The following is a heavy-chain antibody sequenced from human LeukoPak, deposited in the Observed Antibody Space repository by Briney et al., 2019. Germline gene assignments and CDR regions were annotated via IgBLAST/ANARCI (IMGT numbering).Heavy chain of an antibody. CDR2: ISTYNGNT. Sequence: GASVKVSCKASGYTFTSYGISWVRQAPGQGLEWMGWISTYNGNTNYAQKLQGRVTMTTDTSTSTVYVALRSLRYDDTAVYYCARVETMYSSSGQIDGEIVEDYWGQGTLVTVSS. CDR1: GYTFTSYG. V-gene: IGHV1-18*01. CDR3: ARVETMYSSSGQIDGEIVEDY. D-gene: IGHD6-13*01. J-gene: IGHJ4*02.